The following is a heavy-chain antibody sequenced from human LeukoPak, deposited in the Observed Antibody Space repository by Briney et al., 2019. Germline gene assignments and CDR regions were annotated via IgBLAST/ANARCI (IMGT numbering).Heavy chain of an antibody. CDR2: ISGSGGST. V-gene: IGHV3-23*01. J-gene: IGHJ6*02. CDR1: GFTFSSYA. CDR3: ARAHPGYYYYYGMDV. Sequence: AGGSLRLSCATSGFTFSSYAMSWVRQAPGKGLEWVSTISGSGGSTYYADSVKGRFTISRDNSKNTLYLQMNSLRAEDTAVYYCARAHPGYYYYYGMDVWGQGTTVTVSS.